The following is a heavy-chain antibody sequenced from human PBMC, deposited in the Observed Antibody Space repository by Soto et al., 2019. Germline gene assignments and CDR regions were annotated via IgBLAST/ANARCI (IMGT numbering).Heavy chain of an antibody. Sequence: PGGSLRLSCAASGFTFSSYSMNWVRQAPWKGLEWVSSISSSSSYIYYADSVKGRFTISRDNAKNSLYLQMNSLRAEDTAVYYCARATDVLMVYAILNYWGQGTLVTVSS. CDR2: ISSSSSYI. J-gene: IGHJ4*02. CDR3: ARATDVLMVYAILNY. CDR1: GFTFSSYS. D-gene: IGHD2-8*01. V-gene: IGHV3-21*01.